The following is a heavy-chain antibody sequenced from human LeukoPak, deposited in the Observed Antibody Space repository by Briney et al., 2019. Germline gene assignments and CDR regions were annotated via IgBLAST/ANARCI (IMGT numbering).Heavy chain of an antibody. CDR1: GFTFSIYS. Sequence: PAGGSLRLSCAASGFTFSIYSMNWVRQAPGKGLEWVAFIRYDGSNKYYADSVKGRFTISRDNSKNTLYLQMNSLRAEDTAVYYCARLAATGGDAFDIWGQGTMVTVSS. CDR2: IRYDGSNK. J-gene: IGHJ3*02. CDR3: ARLAATGGDAFDI. D-gene: IGHD2-15*01. V-gene: IGHV3-30*02.